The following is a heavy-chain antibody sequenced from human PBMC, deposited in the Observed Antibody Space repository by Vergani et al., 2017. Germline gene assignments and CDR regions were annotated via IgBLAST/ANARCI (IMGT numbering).Heavy chain of an antibody. Sequence: QVQLVESGGGVVQPGRSLRLSCAASGFTFSSYGMHWVRQAPCKGLEWVAVIWYDGSNKYYADSVKGRFTISRDNSKNTLYLQMNSLRAEDTAVYYCARDLIAVAALDYWGQGTLVTVSS. CDR1: GFTFSSYG. J-gene: IGHJ4*02. CDR3: ARDLIAVAALDY. CDR2: IWYDGSNK. V-gene: IGHV3-33*01. D-gene: IGHD6-19*01.